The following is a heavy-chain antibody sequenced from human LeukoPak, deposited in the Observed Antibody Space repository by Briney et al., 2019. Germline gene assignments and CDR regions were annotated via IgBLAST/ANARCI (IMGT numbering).Heavy chain of an antibody. J-gene: IGHJ4*02. V-gene: IGHV3-7*01. CDR1: GFPFSDYW. Sequence: GGSLRLSCAASGFPFSDYWMDWVRQAPGKGMEWVASINQDGSIQYYADSVRGRFIISRNNAKNSQYLQMYSLRAEDTAIYFCSRSLDYLGQGALVTVSS. CDR2: INQDGSIQ. CDR3: SRSLDY.